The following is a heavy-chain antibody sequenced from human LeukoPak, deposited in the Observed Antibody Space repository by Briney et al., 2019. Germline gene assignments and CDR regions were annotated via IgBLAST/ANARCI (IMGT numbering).Heavy chain of an antibody. V-gene: IGHV3-74*01. CDR2: ITSDGSST. J-gene: IGHJ3*02. CDR1: GFSFRSYW. CDR3: ARERSSGWYGAFDI. D-gene: IGHD6-19*01. Sequence: PGGSLRLSCAASGFSFRSYWMHWVRQDPGKGLVWVSHITSDGSSTGYADSVKGRFTISRDNAKNSLYLQMNSLRAEDTAVYYCARERSSGWYGAFDIWGQGTMVTVSS.